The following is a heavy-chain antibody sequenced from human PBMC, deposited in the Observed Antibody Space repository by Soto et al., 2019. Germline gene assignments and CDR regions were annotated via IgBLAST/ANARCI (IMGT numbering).Heavy chain of an antibody. CDR1: GGTFSIYG. V-gene: IGHV1-69*01. CDR2: ILPISRST. Sequence: QVQLVQSGSEVKTPGSSVKVSCRASGGTFSIYGITWVRQAPGQGLEWMGGILPISRSTNYAQKFRGRATIVADESTNTASLELTSLTSEDTAVYYCARDFFYEDGDYYAMDVWGQGTTVIVSS. CDR3: ARDFFYEDGDYYAMDV. J-gene: IGHJ6*02. D-gene: IGHD3-16*01.